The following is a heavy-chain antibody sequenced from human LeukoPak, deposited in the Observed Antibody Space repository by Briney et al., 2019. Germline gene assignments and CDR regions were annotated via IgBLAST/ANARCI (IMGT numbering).Heavy chain of an antibody. CDR1: GGSISAYTW. Sequence: SGTLSLTCAVSGGSISAYTWWSWVRQPPGKGLEWIGQTSHDGNADYTPSLKSRVTISVDRSRNQLSLKLNSVTAADSAVYYCAKHGGHYFDSWAREPWSPSPQ. CDR2: TSHDGNA. D-gene: IGHD4-23*01. J-gene: IGHJ4*02. CDR3: AKHGGHYFDS. V-gene: IGHV4-4*02.